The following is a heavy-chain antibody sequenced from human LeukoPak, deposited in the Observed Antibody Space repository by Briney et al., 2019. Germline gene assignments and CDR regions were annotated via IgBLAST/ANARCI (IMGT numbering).Heavy chain of an antibody. D-gene: IGHD3-9*01. J-gene: IGHJ4*02. V-gene: IGHV4-61*01. CDR2: IYYSGST. Sequence: KTPETLSLTCTVSGGSVSSNIYYWSWIRQPPGKGLEWIGYIYYSGSTNYNPSLKSRVTITVDTSQNQFSRNLNSVTAADTAVYYCARDLVSDWYYFDYWGQGTLVTVSS. CDR1: GGSVSSNIYY. CDR3: ARDLVSDWYYFDY.